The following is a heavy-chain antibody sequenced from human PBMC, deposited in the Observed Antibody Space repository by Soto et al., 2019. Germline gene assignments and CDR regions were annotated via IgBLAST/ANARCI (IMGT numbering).Heavy chain of an antibody. D-gene: IGHD2-15*01. J-gene: IGHJ4*02. CDR1: GYTFNTYG. CDR2: ISTYTGNT. CDR3: VRDVSVSSGSFGGY. V-gene: IGHV1-18*01. Sequence: QVQLVQSGPELKKPGAAVRVSCKASGYTFNTYGLSWVRQAPGQGLEWMGWISTYTGNTDYPQRFQGRVTMDTDTSTSTAYLDLSSLTSEDTGVYYCVRDVSVSSGSFGGYWGQGTLVTVSS.